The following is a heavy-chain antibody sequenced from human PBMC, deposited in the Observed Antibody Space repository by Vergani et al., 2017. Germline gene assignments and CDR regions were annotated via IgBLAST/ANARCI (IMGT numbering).Heavy chain of an antibody. CDR3: ARVSGYFWGWFDP. V-gene: IGHV4-30-4*08. CDR2: IYYSGTT. CDR1: GGSFSSGDYF. J-gene: IGHJ5*02. Sequence: QVQLQESGPGLVKPSQTLSLTCTVSGGSFSSGDYFWTWIRQPPGKGLEWIGYIYYSGTTYYNPSLKSRVTISVDTSKNQFSLKLSSVTAADTAVYYCARVSGYFWGWFDPWGQGTLVTVSS. D-gene: IGHD3-3*01.